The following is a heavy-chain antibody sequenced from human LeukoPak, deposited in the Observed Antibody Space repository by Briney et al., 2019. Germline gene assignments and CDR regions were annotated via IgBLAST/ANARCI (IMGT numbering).Heavy chain of an antibody. CDR3: ARHGYGDYVGNWFDP. D-gene: IGHD4-17*01. CDR2: INHSGST. Sequence: SETLSLTCAVYGGSFSGYYWSWIRQPPGKGLEWIGEINHSGSTNYNPSLKSRVTMSVDTSKNQFSLMLNFVTAADTAVFYCARHGYGDYVGNWFDPWGQGTLVTVSS. V-gene: IGHV4-34*01. J-gene: IGHJ5*02. CDR1: GGSFSGYY.